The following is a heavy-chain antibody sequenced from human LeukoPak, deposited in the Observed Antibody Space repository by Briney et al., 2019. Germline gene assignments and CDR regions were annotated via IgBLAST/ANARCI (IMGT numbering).Heavy chain of an antibody. J-gene: IGHJ6*03. D-gene: IGHD1-26*01. CDR1: GFIFSSCA. Sequence: GGSLRLSCAASGFIFSSCAMTWVRQAPGKGLEWVSGISASGGSTYYADSVKGRFTISRDNSKNTLHLQMNSLRAEDTAVYYCAKGRYSGLYYYLDVWGKGTTVTVSS. CDR3: AKGRYSGLYYYLDV. V-gene: IGHV3-23*01. CDR2: ISASGGST.